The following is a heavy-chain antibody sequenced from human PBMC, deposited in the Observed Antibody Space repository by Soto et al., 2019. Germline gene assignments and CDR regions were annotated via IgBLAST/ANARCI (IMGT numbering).Heavy chain of an antibody. D-gene: IGHD2-2*01. CDR1: GVSISSSDW. Sequence: QVQLQESGPGLVKPSGTLSLTCAVSGVSISSSDWWSWVRHPPGKGLEWIGEIYDSGSTNYNPSLKSRVTISVDKSKNEFSLRLSSVTAADTAVYYCARVTAPGVLYFDYWGQGTLVTVSS. CDR3: ARVTAPGVLYFDY. V-gene: IGHV4-4*02. CDR2: IYDSGST. J-gene: IGHJ4*02.